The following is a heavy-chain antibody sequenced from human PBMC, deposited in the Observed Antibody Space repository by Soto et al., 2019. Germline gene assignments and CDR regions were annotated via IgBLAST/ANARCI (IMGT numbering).Heavy chain of an antibody. Sequence: SETLSLTCSVSGDSISNNKWWSWVRQPPGKGLEWIGEMHHSGSIHYNASLKSRVTISVDTSKNQFSLKLSSVTAADTAVYYCARDRHYYDSSGYYYEVIDYWGQGTLVTVSS. J-gene: IGHJ4*02. CDR3: ARDRHYYDSSGYYYEVIDY. D-gene: IGHD3-22*01. CDR2: MHHSGSI. CDR1: GDSISNNKW. V-gene: IGHV4-4*02.